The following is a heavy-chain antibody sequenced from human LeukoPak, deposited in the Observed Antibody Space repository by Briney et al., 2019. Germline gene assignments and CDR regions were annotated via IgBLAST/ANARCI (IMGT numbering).Heavy chain of an antibody. D-gene: IGHD6-6*01. Sequence: GESLKISCKGSGYSFTSYWIGWVRQMPGKGLEWMGIIYPGDSGTRYSPSFQGQVTISADKSISTAYLQWSSLKASDTAMYYCARQVMRYSSSSPFDYWGQGTLVTVSS. V-gene: IGHV5-51*01. CDR3: ARQVMRYSSSSPFDY. CDR2: IYPGDSGT. J-gene: IGHJ4*02. CDR1: GYSFTSYW.